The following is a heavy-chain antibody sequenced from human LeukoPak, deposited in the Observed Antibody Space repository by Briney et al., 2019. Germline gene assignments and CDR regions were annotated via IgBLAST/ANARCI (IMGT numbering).Heavy chain of an antibody. D-gene: IGHD6-19*01. CDR1: GYSFTSYW. CDR2: IYPGDSDT. J-gene: IGHJ4*02. V-gene: IGHV5-51*01. CDR3: ARSSSGWYFLATI. Sequence: GESLQISCKGSGYSFTSYWIGWVRQMPGKGLEWMGIIYPGDSDTRCSPSFQGQVTISADKSISTAYLQWSSLKASDTAMYYCARSSSGWYFLATIWGQGTLVTVSS.